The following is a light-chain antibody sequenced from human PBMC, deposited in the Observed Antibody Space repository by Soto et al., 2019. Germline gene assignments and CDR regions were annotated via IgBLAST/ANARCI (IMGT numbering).Light chain of an antibody. CDR1: SSNIGNNA. CDR2: YDD. Sequence: QSVLTQPTSVSEAPRQRVTISCSGSSSNIGNNAVNWYQQLPGKAPKLLIYYDDLLPSGVSDRFSGSKSGTSASLAISGLQSEDEADYYCAAWDDSLNGYVFGTGTQLTVL. CDR3: AAWDDSLNGYV. J-gene: IGLJ1*01. V-gene: IGLV1-36*01.